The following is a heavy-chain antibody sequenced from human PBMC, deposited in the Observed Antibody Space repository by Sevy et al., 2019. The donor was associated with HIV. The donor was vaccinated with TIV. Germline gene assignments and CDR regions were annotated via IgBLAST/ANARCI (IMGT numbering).Heavy chain of an antibody. CDR3: ARDLEFYDYGDYGPAFMPDY. V-gene: IGHV3-74*03. D-gene: IGHD4-17*01. J-gene: IGHJ4*02. CDR1: GFTFSSYW. CDR2: INSDGTTT. Sequence: GGSLRLSCAASGFTFSSYWMHWVRQAPGKGLVWVSRINSDGTTTTYADSVKGRFTISRDNAKNTLYLHMNSLRAEDTAVYYCARDLEFYDYGDYGPAFMPDYWGQGTLVTVSS.